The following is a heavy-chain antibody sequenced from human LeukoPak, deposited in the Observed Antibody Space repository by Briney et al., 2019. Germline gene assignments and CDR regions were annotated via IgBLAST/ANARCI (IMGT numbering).Heavy chain of an antibody. J-gene: IGHJ4*02. Sequence: SVKVSCKASGGTFSSYAISWVRQAPGQGLEWMGGIIPIFGTANYAQKFQGRVTITADESTSTAYMELSSLRSEDTAVYCCARGFGVSSGGYFDYWGQGTLVTVSS. D-gene: IGHD2-8*01. CDR3: ARGFGVSSGGYFDY. V-gene: IGHV1-69*13. CDR1: GGTFSSYA. CDR2: IIPIFGTA.